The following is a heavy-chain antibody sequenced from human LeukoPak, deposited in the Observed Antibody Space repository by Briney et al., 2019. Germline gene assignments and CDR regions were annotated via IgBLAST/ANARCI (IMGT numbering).Heavy chain of an antibody. CDR2: ISSSSSYT. V-gene: IGHV3-11*06. CDR3: ARVRSRGVIID. CDR1: GFTFSDYY. J-gene: IGHJ4*02. Sequence: GGSLRLSCAASGFTFSDYYMSWIRQAPGKGLEWVSYISSSSSYTNYADSVKGRFTISRDNAKNSLYLQMYSLRAEDTAVYYCARVRSRGVIIDWGQGTLVTVSS. D-gene: IGHD3-10*01.